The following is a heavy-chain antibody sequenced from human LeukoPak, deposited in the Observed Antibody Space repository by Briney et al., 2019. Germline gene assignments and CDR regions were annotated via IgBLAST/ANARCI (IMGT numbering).Heavy chain of an antibody. D-gene: IGHD5-18*01. CDR1: GFTFSRAW. J-gene: IGHJ4*02. CDR2: IKEDGSED. CDR3: ARDADGYED. Sequence: GGSLRLSCAASGFTFSRAWMSWLRQAPGKGLEWVANIKEDGSEDYYADSVKGRFAISKDNAMNSLYLQMNSLRAEDTATYYCARDADGYEDWGQGTLVTVSS. V-gene: IGHV3-7*01.